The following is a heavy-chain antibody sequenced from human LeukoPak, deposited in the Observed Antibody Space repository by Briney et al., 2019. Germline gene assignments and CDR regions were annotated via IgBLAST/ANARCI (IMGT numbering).Heavy chain of an antibody. Sequence: AGGSLRLSCAGSGFTFSSYGLHWVRQAPGKGLEWVAFIRYDGSNKFYADSVKGRFTISRDNSKNTLYVQMNSLRAEDTAMYYCARESESYDSSGSTFAYWGQGTLVTVSS. CDR1: GFTFSSYG. CDR2: IRYDGSNK. J-gene: IGHJ4*02. V-gene: IGHV3-30*02. CDR3: ARESESYDSSGSTFAY. D-gene: IGHD3-22*01.